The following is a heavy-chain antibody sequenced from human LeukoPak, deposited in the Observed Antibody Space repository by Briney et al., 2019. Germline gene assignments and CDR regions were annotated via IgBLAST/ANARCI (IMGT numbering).Heavy chain of an antibody. CDR1: GGSFSGYY. J-gene: IGHJ4*02. CDR2: INHSGST. Sequence: SETLSLTCAVYGGSFSGYYWSWIRQPPGKGLEWIGEINHSGSTNYNPSLKSRVTISVDTSKNQFSPKLSSVTAADTAVYYCAREDYYGSGSIDYWGQGTLVTVSS. CDR3: AREDYYGSGSIDY. D-gene: IGHD3-10*01. V-gene: IGHV4-34*01.